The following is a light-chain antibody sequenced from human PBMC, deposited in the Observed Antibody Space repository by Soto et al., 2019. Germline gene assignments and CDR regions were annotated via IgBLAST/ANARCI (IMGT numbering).Light chain of an antibody. CDR3: QQYGRSPYT. V-gene: IGKV3-20*01. CDR1: QSVSSSY. Sequence: EIVLTQSPGTLSLSPGERATLSCRASQSVSSSYLAWYQQKPGQAPRLLIYGASNRATGIPDRFSGSGSGTDFTLTISRLEPEDFAIYYCQQYGRSPYTFGQGTKLAS. J-gene: IGKJ2*01. CDR2: GAS.